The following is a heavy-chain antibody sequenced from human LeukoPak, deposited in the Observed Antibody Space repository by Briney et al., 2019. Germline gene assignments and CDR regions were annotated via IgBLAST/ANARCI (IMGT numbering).Heavy chain of an antibody. CDR3: ARDRLGGDY. J-gene: IGHJ4*02. CDR1: GFSFSSYW. CDR2: ISPDGSSA. Sequence: PGGSLRLSCAASGFSFSSYWMHWVRQAPGKGLVWVARISPDGSSALSADSVRGRFTISRDNADNTLYLQLNSLRAEDTAVYYCARDRLGGDYWGQGTLVTVSS. V-gene: IGHV3-74*03.